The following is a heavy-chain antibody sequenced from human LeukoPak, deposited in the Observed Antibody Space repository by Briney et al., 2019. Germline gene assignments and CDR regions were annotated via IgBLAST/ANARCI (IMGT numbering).Heavy chain of an antibody. J-gene: IGHJ6*02. CDR1: GGSFSGYY. CDR3: ARGFGTVPTYGMDV. D-gene: IGHD3-10*01. V-gene: IGHV4-59*01. Sequence: SETLSLTCAVYGGSFSGYYWSWIRQPPGKGLEWIGYIYYSGSTNYNPSLKSRVTISVDTSKNQFSLKLSSVTAADTAVYYCARGFGTVPTYGMDVWGQGTTVTVSS. CDR2: IYYSGST.